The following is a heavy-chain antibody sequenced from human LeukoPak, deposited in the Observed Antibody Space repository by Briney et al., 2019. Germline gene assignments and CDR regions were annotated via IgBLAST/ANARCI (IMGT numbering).Heavy chain of an antibody. V-gene: IGHV1-69*04. J-gene: IGHJ5*02. Sequence: SVNVSRKASGGSFSTFAVNWVRQAPGQGLEWMGRTILLVGLTQYAQTFQGRLTITAAKSTRTAYMELSSLRSDDTAVYYCATSVDTKAGPAYNWFDPWRQGTLLT. CDR1: GGSFSTFA. CDR2: TILLVGLT. D-gene: IGHD5-18*01. CDR3: ATSVDTKAGPAYNWFDP.